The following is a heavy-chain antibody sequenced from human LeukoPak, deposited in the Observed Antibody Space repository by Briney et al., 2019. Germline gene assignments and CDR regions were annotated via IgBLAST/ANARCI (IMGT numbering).Heavy chain of an antibody. V-gene: IGHV1-18*04. D-gene: IGHD2-15*01. CDR1: GYTFTSYG. CDR3: ARDHCSGGSCYPPNWFDP. CDR2: ISAYNGNT. Sequence: ASVKVSCKASGYTFTSYGISWVRQAPGQGLEWMGWISAYNGNTNYAQKLQGGVTMTTDTSTSTAYMELRSLRSDDTAVYYCARDHCSGGSCYPPNWFDPWGQGTLVTVSS. J-gene: IGHJ5*02.